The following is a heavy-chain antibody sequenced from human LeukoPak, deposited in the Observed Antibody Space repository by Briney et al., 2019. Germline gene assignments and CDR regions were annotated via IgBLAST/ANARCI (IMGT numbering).Heavy chain of an antibody. Sequence: GGSLRLSCAASGFTFSFYPMHWVRQAPGKGLEWVSSITGSGGNTYYADSVKGRFTFSRDNSKNTLHLQMNSLRAEDTAVYYCVRGLDYFDYWGQGTLVTVSS. CDR3: VRGLDYFDY. D-gene: IGHD6-6*01. CDR2: ITGSGGNT. CDR1: GFTFSFYP. J-gene: IGHJ4*02. V-gene: IGHV3-23*01.